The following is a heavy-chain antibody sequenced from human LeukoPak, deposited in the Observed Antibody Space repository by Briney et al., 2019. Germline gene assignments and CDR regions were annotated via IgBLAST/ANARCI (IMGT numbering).Heavy chain of an antibody. V-gene: IGHV3-11*01. CDR3: ARSRDTTGLRPLDY. CDR1: GFAFSDYY. CDR2: ISSAGGTI. Sequence: GGSLRLSCAASGFAFSDYYMSWMRQAPGKGLEWVSYISSAGGTIYYADSVKGRFTISRDNTKNSLYLQMNSLRAEDTAVYYCARSRDTTGLRPLDYWGQGTLVTVSS. J-gene: IGHJ4*02. D-gene: IGHD1-1*01.